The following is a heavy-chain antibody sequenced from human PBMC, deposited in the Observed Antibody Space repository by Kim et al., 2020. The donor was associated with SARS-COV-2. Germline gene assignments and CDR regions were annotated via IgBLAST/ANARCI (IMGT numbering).Heavy chain of an antibody. CDR1: GFTFSSYA. V-gene: IGHV3-30*04. CDR2: ISYDGSNK. J-gene: IGHJ4*02. Sequence: GRSLRLSCAASGFTFSSYAMHWVRQAPGKGLEWVAVISYDGSNKYYADSVKGRFTISRDNSKNTLYLQMNSLRAEDTAVYYCAIDDDYDLDYWGQGTLVTVFS. CDR3: AIDDDYDLDY. D-gene: IGHD4-17*01.